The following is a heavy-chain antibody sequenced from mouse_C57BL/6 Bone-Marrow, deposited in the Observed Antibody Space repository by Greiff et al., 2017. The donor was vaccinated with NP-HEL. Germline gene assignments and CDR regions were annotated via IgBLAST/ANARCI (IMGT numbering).Heavy chain of an antibody. Sequence: QVQLQQSGAELVRPGASVTLSCKASGYTFTDYEMHWVKQTPVHGLEWIGAIDPETGGTAYNQKFTGKAILTADKSSSTAYMELRSLTSEDSAVYYCTRSEIYYGSSPSYWYFDVWGTGTTVTVSS. V-gene: IGHV1-15*01. D-gene: IGHD1-1*01. CDR1: GYTFTDYE. J-gene: IGHJ1*03. CDR3: TRSEIYYGSSPSYWYFDV. CDR2: IDPETGGT.